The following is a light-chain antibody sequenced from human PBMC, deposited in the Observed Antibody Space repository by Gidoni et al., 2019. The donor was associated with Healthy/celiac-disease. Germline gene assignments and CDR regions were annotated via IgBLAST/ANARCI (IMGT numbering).Light chain of an antibody. Sequence: QSALTQPRSVSGSPGQSVNISCTGTSSDVGGYNYVSWYQQHPGKAPKLMIYDVSKRPSGVPDRFSVSKSGNTASLTISGLQAEDEADYYCCSYAGSYTYVFGTGTKVTVL. J-gene: IGLJ1*01. CDR3: CSYAGSYTYV. CDR2: DVS. CDR1: SSDVGGYNY. V-gene: IGLV2-11*01.